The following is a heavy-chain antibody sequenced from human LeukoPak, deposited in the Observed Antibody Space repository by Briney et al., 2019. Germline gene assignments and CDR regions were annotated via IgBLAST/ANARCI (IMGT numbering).Heavy chain of an antibody. J-gene: IGHJ4*02. CDR1: GFTFSSYE. V-gene: IGHV3-48*03. D-gene: IGHD1-26*01. Sequence: GGSLRLSCAASGFTFSSYEMNWVRQAPGKGLEWVSYISSSGSTIHYADSVKGRFTISRDNAKNSLYLQMNSLRAEDTAVYYCARVSGSLDYWGQGTLVTVSS. CDR3: ARVSGSLDY. CDR2: ISSSGSTI.